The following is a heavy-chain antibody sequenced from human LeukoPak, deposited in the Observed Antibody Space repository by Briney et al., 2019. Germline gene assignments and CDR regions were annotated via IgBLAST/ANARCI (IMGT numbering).Heavy chain of an antibody. D-gene: IGHD2-21*02. J-gene: IGHJ3*02. Sequence: GSSVKVSCKASGGTFSSYAISWVRQAPGQGLEWMGRIIPILGIANYAQKFQGRDTITADKSTSTAYMELSSLRSEDTAVYYCARDGAYCGGDCYSDAFDIWGQGTMVTVSS. V-gene: IGHV1-69*04. CDR2: IIPILGIA. CDR1: GGTFSSYA. CDR3: ARDGAYCGGDCYSDAFDI.